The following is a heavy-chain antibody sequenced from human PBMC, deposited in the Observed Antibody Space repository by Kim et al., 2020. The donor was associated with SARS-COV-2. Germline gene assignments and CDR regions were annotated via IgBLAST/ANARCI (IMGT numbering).Heavy chain of an antibody. CDR1: GYTFTGYY. CDR3: ARRASITMIVVVYSWFDP. J-gene: IGHJ5*02. V-gene: IGHV1-2*02. Sequence: ASVKVSCKASGYTFTGYYMHWVRQAPGQGLEWMGWINPNSGGTNYAQKFQGRVTMTRDKSSSTAYMELSRLRSDDTAVYYCARRASITMIVVVYSWFDPWGKGTLDPLSS. CDR2: INPNSGGT. D-gene: IGHD3-22*01.